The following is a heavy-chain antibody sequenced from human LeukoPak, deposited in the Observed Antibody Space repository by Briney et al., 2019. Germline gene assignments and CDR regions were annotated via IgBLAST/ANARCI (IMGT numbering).Heavy chain of an antibody. D-gene: IGHD5-24*01. Sequence: GGPLRLSCAASGFTFSSYAMSWVRQAPGKGLEWVSAISGSGGSTYYADSVKGRFTISRDNSKNTLYLQMNSLRAEDTAVYYCAKDRDGYNDAFDIWGQGTMVTVSS. V-gene: IGHV3-23*01. J-gene: IGHJ3*02. CDR1: GFTFSSYA. CDR3: AKDRDGYNDAFDI. CDR2: ISGSGGST.